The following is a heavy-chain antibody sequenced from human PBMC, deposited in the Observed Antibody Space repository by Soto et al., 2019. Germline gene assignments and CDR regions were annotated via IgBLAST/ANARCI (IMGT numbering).Heavy chain of an antibody. Sequence: EVQLVESGGGFVQPGGSLRLSCAASGFTFDSYWMTWVRQAPGKGLEWVAHIKQDGGQTYYVDSVKGRFTISRDNAKTSLYLQMNSLRAEDTSVYFCARGGNGYENWPPYYSYGMDVWGQGTTVTVSS. CDR3: ARGGNGYENWPPYYSYGMDV. CDR2: IKQDGGQT. CDR1: GFTFDSYW. J-gene: IGHJ6*02. D-gene: IGHD5-12*01. V-gene: IGHV3-7*01.